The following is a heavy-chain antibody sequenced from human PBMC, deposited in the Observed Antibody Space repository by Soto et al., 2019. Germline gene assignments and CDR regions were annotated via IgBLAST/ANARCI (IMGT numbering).Heavy chain of an antibody. J-gene: IGHJ5*02. V-gene: IGHV1-3*01. D-gene: IGHD6-13*01. CDR3: VRRHVSATGIDWFDP. CDR1: RYTFTSYV. Sequence: ASVKVSCTASRYTFTSYVMHWVRQDPGQRLEWMGWINAGSGDTKYSPKFQGRVNITRDTSASTAYMELSSLRSEDTAVYYCVRRHVSATGIDWFDPWGQGTLVTVSS. CDR2: INAGSGDT.